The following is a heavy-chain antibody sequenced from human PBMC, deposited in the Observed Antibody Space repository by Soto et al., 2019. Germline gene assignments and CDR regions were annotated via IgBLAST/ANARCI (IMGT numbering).Heavy chain of an antibody. J-gene: IGHJ6*03. Sequence: SETLSLTCTVSGGSISSYYWSWIRQPPGKGLEWIGYIYYSGSTNYNPSLKSRVTISVDTSKNQFSLKLSSVTAADTAVYYCAGGLKDIVVVVADPYYYYYMDVWGKGTTVTVSS. CDR1: GGSISSYY. V-gene: IGHV4-59*01. CDR3: AGGLKDIVVVVADPYYYYYMDV. D-gene: IGHD2-15*01. CDR2: IYYSGST.